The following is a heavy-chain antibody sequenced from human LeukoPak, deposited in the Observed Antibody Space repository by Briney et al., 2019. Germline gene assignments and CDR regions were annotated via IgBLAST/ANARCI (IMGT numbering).Heavy chain of an antibody. J-gene: IGHJ4*02. CDR2: IYYSGST. D-gene: IGHD2-21*02. CDR1: GGSISSSSYY. V-gene: IGHV4-39*07. CDR3: ARATGDWTPYYFDY. Sequence: SETLSLTCTVSGGSISSSSYYWGWIRQPPGKGLEWIGSIYYSGSTYYNPSLKSRVTMSVDTSKNQFSLKLSSVTAADTAVYYCARATGDWTPYYFDYWGQGTLVTVSS.